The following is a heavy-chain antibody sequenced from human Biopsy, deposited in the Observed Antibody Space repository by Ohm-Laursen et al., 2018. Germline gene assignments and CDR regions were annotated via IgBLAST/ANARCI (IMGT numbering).Heavy chain of an antibody. CDR2: IDPSGSTT. D-gene: IGHD6-19*01. J-gene: IGHJ4*02. CDR3: ARSTGWYGDLYYFDY. CDR1: GYSFTSYY. V-gene: IGHV1-46*01. Sequence: SEKAACQASGYSFTSYYMHWVRHAPGQGLEWMGMIDPSGSTTSYPQIFQGRVTMTRDTSKGTVYMELTSLRSADTAVYFCARSTGWYGDLYYFDYWGQGTLVTVSS.